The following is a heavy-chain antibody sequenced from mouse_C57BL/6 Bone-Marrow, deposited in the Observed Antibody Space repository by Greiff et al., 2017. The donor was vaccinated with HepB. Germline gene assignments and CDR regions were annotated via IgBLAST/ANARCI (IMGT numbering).Heavy chain of an antibody. CDR1: GYTFTSYW. V-gene: IGHV1-64*01. J-gene: IGHJ4*01. CDR3: ASYYYGSSYGAMDY. D-gene: IGHD1-1*01. CDR2: IHPNSGST. Sequence: QVQLQQPGAELVKPGASVKLSCKASGYTFTSYWMHWVKQRPGQGLEWIGMIHPNSGSTNYNEKFKSKATLTVDKSSSTAYMQLSSLTSEDSAVYYCASYYYGSSYGAMDYWGQGTSVTVSS.